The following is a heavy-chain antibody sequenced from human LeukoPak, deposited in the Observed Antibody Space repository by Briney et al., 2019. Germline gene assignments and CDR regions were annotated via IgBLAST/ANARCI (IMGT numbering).Heavy chain of an antibody. Sequence: SETLSLTCAVYGGTFSGYYWSWIRQPPGKRLEWVGESNDSGGTNYNPSLKSRVTISADISKNQFSLRLSSVTAADTAVYYCARIPSQGDYYYYYYMDVWGKGTTVTVSS. CDR2: SNDSGGT. CDR3: ARIPSQGDYYYYYYMDV. J-gene: IGHJ6*03. CDR1: GGTFSGYY. V-gene: IGHV4-34*01.